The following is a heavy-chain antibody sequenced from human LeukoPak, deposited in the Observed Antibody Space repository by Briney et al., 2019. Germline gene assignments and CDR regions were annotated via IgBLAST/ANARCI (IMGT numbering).Heavy chain of an antibody. V-gene: IGHV3-66*02. J-gene: IGHJ3*02. CDR1: GFTVSSNY. CDR3: LRAVGVTAIHNAFDI. D-gene: IGHD2-21*02. Sequence: WGSVRLSCAASGFTVSSNYMSWVRQAPGKGLEGVSGIYRGGGTDYADSGMGGCTISRVNSKNNLYLQMDSLKAEDRAVNYVLRAVGVTAIHNAFDIWGQGTMVTVSS. CDR2: IYRGGGT.